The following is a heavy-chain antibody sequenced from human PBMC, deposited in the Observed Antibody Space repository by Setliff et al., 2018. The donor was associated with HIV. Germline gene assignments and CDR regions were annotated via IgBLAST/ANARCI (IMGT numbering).Heavy chain of an antibody. D-gene: IGHD5-12*01. CDR2: INTHSGYT. V-gene: IGHV1-18*01. CDR3: ARGKTWLRFLDY. Sequence: ASVKVSCKASGYTFNNYGISWVRQAPGQGLEWMGWINTHSGYTNYAQNVQGRVTVTMGTSTSTAYMELRSLKSDDTAVYYCARGKTWLRFLDYWGQGTLVTVSA. CDR1: GYTFNNYG. J-gene: IGHJ4*02.